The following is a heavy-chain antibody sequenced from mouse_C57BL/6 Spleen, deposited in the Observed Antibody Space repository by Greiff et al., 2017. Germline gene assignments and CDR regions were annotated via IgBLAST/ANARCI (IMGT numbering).Heavy chain of an antibody. V-gene: IGHV1-55*01. CDR2: IYPGSGST. CDR1: GYTFTSYW. J-gene: IGHJ4*01. CDR3: ARYYYDYDGYYAMDY. D-gene: IGHD2-4*01. Sequence: VKLQQPGAELVKPGASVKMSCKASGYTFTSYWITWVKQRPGQGLEWIGDIYPGSGSTNYNEKFKSKATLTVDTSSSTAYMQLSSLTSEDSAVYYCARYYYDYDGYYAMDYWGQGTSVTVSS.